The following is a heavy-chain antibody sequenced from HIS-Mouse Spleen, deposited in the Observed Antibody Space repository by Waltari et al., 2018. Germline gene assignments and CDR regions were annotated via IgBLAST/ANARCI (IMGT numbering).Heavy chain of an antibody. Sequence: QLQLQASGPGLVKPSATLSLTCTVSGGSISSSSSFWCWIRQPPGKGLEWIGSIYYSGSTYYNPSLKSRVTISVDTSKNQFSLKLSSVTAADTAVYYCAREIPYSSSWYDWYFDLWGRGTLVTVSS. J-gene: IGHJ2*01. V-gene: IGHV4-39*07. CDR3: AREIPYSSSWYDWYFDL. CDR2: IYYSGST. D-gene: IGHD6-13*01. CDR1: GGSISSSSSF.